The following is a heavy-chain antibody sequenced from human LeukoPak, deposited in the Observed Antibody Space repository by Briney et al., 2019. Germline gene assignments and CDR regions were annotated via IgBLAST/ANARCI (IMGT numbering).Heavy chain of an antibody. D-gene: IGHD3-9*01. J-gene: IGHJ4*02. CDR2: IYYSGST. CDR3: RYFDWLLLDY. V-gene: IGHV4-39*01. Sequence: SETLSLTCTVSGGSISSSSYYWGWIRQPPGKGLEWIGSIYYSGSTYYNPSLKSRVTISVDTSKNQFSLKLSSVTAADTAVHYCRYFDWLLLDYWGQGTLVTVSS. CDR1: GGSISSSSYY.